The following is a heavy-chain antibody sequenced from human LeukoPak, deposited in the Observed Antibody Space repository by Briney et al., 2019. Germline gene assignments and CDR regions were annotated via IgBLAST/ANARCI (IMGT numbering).Heavy chain of an antibody. V-gene: IGHV3-49*04. J-gene: IGHJ4*02. Sequence: GRSLRLSCTASGFTFGDYLMSWVRQAPGKGLEWIGVISGGAREYAAAVKGRVTISRDESPSIAYLQTNSLTTEDTAVYYCSRGSGWLSVYWGQGTLVTVSS. D-gene: IGHD6-19*01. CDR1: GFTFGDYL. CDR2: ISGGAR. CDR3: SRGSGWLSVY.